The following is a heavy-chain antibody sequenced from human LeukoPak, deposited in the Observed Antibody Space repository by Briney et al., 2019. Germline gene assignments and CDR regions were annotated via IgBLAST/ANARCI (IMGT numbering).Heavy chain of an antibody. CDR2: IYHSGST. CDR3: ASTPAAVVAGGAFDI. D-gene: IGHD2-15*01. J-gene: IGHJ3*02. Sequence: SETLSLTCTVSGGSISSGGYYWSWIRQPPGKGLEWIGYIYHSGSTYYNPSLKSRVTISVDRSKNQFSLKLSSVTAADTAVYYCASTPAAVVAGGAFDIWGQGTMVTVSS. V-gene: IGHV4-30-2*01. CDR1: GGSISSGGYY.